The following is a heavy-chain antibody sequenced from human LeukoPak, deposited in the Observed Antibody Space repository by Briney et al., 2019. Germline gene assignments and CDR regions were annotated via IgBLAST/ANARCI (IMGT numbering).Heavy chain of an antibody. J-gene: IGHJ3*02. CDR1: GFTFSSYA. Sequence: GGSLRLSCAASGFTFSSYAMSWVRQAPGKGLEWVSAISGSGGSTYYADSVKGRFTISRDNSKNTLYLQMNSLRAEDTAVYYCAKDHRLDESTGVAFDIWGQGTMVTVSS. CDR3: AKDHRLDESTGVAFDI. CDR2: ISGSGGST. D-gene: IGHD1-14*01. V-gene: IGHV3-23*01.